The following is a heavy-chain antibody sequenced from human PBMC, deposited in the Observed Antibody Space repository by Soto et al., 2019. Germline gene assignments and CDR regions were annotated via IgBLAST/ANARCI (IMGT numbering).Heavy chain of an antibody. V-gene: IGHV4-30-2*01. CDR2: INHLETT. Sequence: KPSETLSLTCTVSGASITYGAYSWSWIRQTPGKGLEWIGYINHLETTFYNPSFESRLTLSIDRTKNQFSLNLKSMSAADRAVYFCARGGGFDSFDYWGQGIRGTVSS. D-gene: IGHD3-10*01. CDR3: ARGGGFDSFDY. CDR1: GASITYGAYS. J-gene: IGHJ4*02.